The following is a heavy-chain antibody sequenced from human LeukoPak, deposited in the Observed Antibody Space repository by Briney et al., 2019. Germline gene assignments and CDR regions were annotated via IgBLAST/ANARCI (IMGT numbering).Heavy chain of an antibody. CDR3: ARVGGGAVVPAAMLYYYYGMDV. D-gene: IGHD2-2*01. CDR1: GFTFSDYY. V-gene: IGHV3-11*01. CDR2: ISSSGSTI. J-gene: IGHJ6*02. Sequence: GGSLRLSCAASGFTFSDYYMSWLRQAPGKGLEWVSYISSSGSTIYYADSVKGRFTISRDNAKNSLYLQMNSLRAEDTAVYYCARVGGGAVVPAAMLYYYYGMDVWGQGTTVTVSS.